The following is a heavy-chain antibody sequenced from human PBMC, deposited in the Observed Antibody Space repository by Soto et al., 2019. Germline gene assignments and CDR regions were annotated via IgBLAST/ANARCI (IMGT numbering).Heavy chain of an antibody. CDR3: APLSVSLSGPYGIHV. CDR1: GYSVSSSDYY. Sequence: SETLSLTCSVSGYSVSSSDYYRAWIRQPPGKGLEWIGSMLYSGLTYYNPSLKSRVTLSVDTSKNQFSVRLNSVTASDTAVYYCAPLSVSLSGPYGIHVWGQGTTVTVSS. J-gene: IGHJ6*02. CDR2: MLYSGLT. D-gene: IGHD2-15*01. V-gene: IGHV4-39*01.